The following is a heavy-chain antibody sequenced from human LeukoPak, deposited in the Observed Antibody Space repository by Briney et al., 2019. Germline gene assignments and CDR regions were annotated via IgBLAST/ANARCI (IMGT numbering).Heavy chain of an antibody. CDR1: GLTSGLSFKNYH. CDR2: ISSSSNYI. Sequence: GGSLRLSCEASGLTSGLSFKNYHMNWVRQAAGKGLEWVASISSSSNYIYYADSVKGRFTISRDNSKNTLYLQMNSLRAEDTAVYYCAKGTLSQYFDWLLPDYWGQGTLVTVSS. V-gene: IGHV3-21*01. J-gene: IGHJ4*02. D-gene: IGHD3-9*01. CDR3: AKGTLSQYFDWLLPDY.